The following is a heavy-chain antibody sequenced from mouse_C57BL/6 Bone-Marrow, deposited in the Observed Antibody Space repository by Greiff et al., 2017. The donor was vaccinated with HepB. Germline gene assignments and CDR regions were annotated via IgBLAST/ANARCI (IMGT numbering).Heavy chain of an antibody. J-gene: IGHJ4*01. Sequence: EVKLQESGGDLVKPGGSLKLSCAASGFTFSSYGMSWVRQTPDKRLEWVVTISSGGSYTYYPDSVKGRFTISKDNAKNTLYLQMSSLKSEDTAMYYCARRWLLQDRAMDYWGQGTSVTVSS. V-gene: IGHV5-6*02. CDR1: GFTFSSYG. CDR3: ARRWLLQDRAMDY. CDR2: ISSGGSYT. D-gene: IGHD2-3*01.